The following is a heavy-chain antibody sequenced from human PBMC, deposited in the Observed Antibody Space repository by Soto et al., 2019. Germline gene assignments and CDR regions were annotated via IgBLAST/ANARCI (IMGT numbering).Heavy chain of an antibody. V-gene: IGHV1-69*01. Sequence: QVQLVQSGAEVKKPGSSVKVSCKASGGTFSSYAISWVRQAPGQGLEWMGGIIPIFGTANYAQKLQGRVTITADESTSRADREVSSLRSENRAVYYCERDHKAGYSSGWYDYWGQGTLVTVSS. CDR3: ERDHKAGYSSGWYDY. J-gene: IGHJ4*02. D-gene: IGHD6-19*01. CDR1: GGTFSSYA. CDR2: IIPIFGTA.